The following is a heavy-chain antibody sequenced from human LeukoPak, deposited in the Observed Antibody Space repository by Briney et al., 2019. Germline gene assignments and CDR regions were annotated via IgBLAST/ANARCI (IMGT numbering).Heavy chain of an antibody. D-gene: IGHD6-19*01. V-gene: IGHV4-39*07. CDR3: ARGVAVAGPHYYYYMDV. Sequence: SETLSLTCTVSGGSISSSSYYWGWIRQPPGKGLEWIGSIHYSGSTYYNPSLKSRVTISVDTSKNQFSLKLSSVTAADTAVYYCARGVAVAGPHYYYYMDVWGKGTTVTVSS. CDR2: IHYSGST. CDR1: GGSISSSSYY. J-gene: IGHJ6*03.